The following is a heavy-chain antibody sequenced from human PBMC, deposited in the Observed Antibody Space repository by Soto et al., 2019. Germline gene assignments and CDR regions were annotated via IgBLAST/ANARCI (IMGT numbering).Heavy chain of an antibody. D-gene: IGHD3-10*01. J-gene: IGHJ4*02. CDR1: GDSISDYY. V-gene: IGHV4-59*08. Sequence: SETLSLTCTVSGDSISDYYWNWIRQPQGKGLEWIGHIHYTGSTNYNPSLRSRVTISIDTSKNLFSLKVTSVTATDTAVYYCARQQDYYGSGSFQFDSWGQGTLVTVSS. CDR3: ARQQDYYGSGSFQFDS. CDR2: IHYTGST.